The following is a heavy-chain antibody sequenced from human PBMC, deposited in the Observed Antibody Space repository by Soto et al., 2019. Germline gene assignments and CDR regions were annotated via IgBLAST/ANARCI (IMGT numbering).Heavy chain of an antibody. J-gene: IGHJ6*02. CDR1: GFTFSSYD. V-gene: IGHV3-13*01. D-gene: IGHD6-6*01. CDR2: IGTAGDT. Sequence: EVQLVESGGGLVQPGGSLRLSCAASGFTFSSYDMHWVRQATGKGLEWVSTIGTAGDTYYPGSVKGRFTISRENAKNSLYLQMNSLRAEDTAVYYCARKGQLGTPAYYYYGMDVWGQGTTVTVS. CDR3: ARKGQLGTPAYYYYGMDV.